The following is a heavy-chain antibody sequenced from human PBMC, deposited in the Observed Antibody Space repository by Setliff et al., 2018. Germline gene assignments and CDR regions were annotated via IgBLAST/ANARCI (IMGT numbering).Heavy chain of an antibody. CDR2: INPNSGGT. J-gene: IGHJ3*02. V-gene: IGHV1-2*06. CDR1: GYTFTGYS. D-gene: IGHD3-22*01. CDR3: ARDRKEVVISPSQAAFDI. Sequence: GASVKVSCKASGYTFTGYSMHWVRQAPGQGLEWMGRINPNSGGTNYAQKFQGRVTMTRDTSISTAYMELSRLRSDDTAVYYCARDRKEVVISPSQAAFDIWGQGTMVTVSS.